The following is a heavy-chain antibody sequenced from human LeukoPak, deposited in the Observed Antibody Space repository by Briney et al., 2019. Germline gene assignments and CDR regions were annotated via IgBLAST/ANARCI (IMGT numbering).Heavy chain of an antibody. J-gene: IGHJ4*02. D-gene: IGHD1-14*01. CDR1: GFTFSSYS. Sequence: PGGSLRLSCAASGFTFSSYSMNWVRQAPGKGLEWVSSISSSSSYIYYADSVKGRFTISRDNTKNSLYLQMNSLRAEDTAVYYCARQDSGKPDYWGQGTLVTVSS. CDR2: ISSSSSYI. CDR3: ARQDSGKPDY. V-gene: IGHV3-21*01.